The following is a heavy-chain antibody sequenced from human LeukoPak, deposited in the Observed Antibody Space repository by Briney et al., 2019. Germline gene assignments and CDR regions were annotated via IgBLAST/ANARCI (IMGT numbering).Heavy chain of an antibody. CDR2: IRYDGSNK. J-gene: IGHJ4*02. Sequence: GGPLRLSCAASGFTFSSYGMHWVRQAPGKGLEWVAFIRYDGSNKYYADSVKGRFTISRDNSKNTLYLQMNSLRAEDTAVYYCAKESDYYDSSGYHIDYWGQGTLVTVSS. D-gene: IGHD3-22*01. CDR1: GFTFSSYG. V-gene: IGHV3-30*02. CDR3: AKESDYYDSSGYHIDY.